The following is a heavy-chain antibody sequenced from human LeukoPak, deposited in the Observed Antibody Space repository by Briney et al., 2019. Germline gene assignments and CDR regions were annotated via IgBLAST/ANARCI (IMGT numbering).Heavy chain of an antibody. D-gene: IGHD5-12*01. V-gene: IGHV4-59*08. J-gene: IGHJ6*02. CDR3: ARQVATTTYYYYGMDV. Sequence: PSETLSPTCTVSGGSISSYYWSWIRQPPGKGLEWIGHIYGSGSTNYNPSLKSRVTLSVDTSKNQFSLKLSSVTAADTAVYYCARQVATTTYYYYGMDVWGQGTTVTVSS. CDR2: IYGSGST. CDR1: GGSISSYY.